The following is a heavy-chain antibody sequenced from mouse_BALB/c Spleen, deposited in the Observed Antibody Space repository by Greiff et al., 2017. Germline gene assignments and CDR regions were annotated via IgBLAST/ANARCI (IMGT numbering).Heavy chain of an antibody. J-gene: IGHJ2*01. Sequence: VQLQQSGAELARPGASVKLSCKASGYTFTSYWMQWVKQRPGQGLEWIGAIYPGDGDTRYTQKFKGKATLTADKSSSTAYMQLSSLASEDSAVYYCARRGDEVDYWGQGTTLTVSS. CDR3: ARRGDEVDY. V-gene: IGHV1-87*01. CDR2: IYPGDGDT. CDR1: GYTFTSYW.